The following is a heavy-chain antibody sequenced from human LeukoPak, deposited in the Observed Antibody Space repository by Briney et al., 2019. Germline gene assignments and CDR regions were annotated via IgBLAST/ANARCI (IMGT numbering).Heavy chain of an antibody. CDR2: ISYSAST. D-gene: IGHD1-1*01. CDR1: GGSIRSYY. V-gene: IGHV4-59*01. CDR3: ARYSTTGSSLDY. Sequence: SETLSLTCTVSGGSIRSYYWSWIRQSPGKGLEWIAYISYSASTNYNPSLKSRVTISMDTSKNQFSLKLYSVTAADTAVYYCARYSTTGSSLDYWGQGTLVTVSS. J-gene: IGHJ4*02.